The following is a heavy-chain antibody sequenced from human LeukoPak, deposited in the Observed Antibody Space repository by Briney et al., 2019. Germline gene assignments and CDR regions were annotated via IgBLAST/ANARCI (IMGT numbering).Heavy chain of an antibody. D-gene: IGHD3-22*01. CDR2: ISGSSTYI. CDR1: GFTFSSYA. J-gene: IGHJ4*02. Sequence: GGSLRLSCAASGFTFSSYAMNWVRQAPGKGLEWVSSISGSSTYIYYADSVKGRFTISRDNAKNSVFLQINNLRAEDTAIYYCARRGYYDSSGYDYWGQGTLVTVSS. CDR3: ARRGYYDSSGYDY. V-gene: IGHV3-21*06.